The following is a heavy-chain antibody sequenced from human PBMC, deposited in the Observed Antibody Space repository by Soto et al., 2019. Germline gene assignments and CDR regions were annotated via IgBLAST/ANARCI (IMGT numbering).Heavy chain of an antibody. CDR1: GDTFGIYT. Sequence: VQLVQSQAEVRKPGSSVKVSCKTYGDTFGIYTFSWVRQAPGRGLEWMGGLVPFLGRGSHAQTFDGRLTITADTSTTTVYRELTRLRSDCTAAYYCGREDNGDWGDLWGQGSLVIVSS. V-gene: IGHV1-69*08. D-gene: IGHD2-21*02. J-gene: IGHJ5*02. CDR3: GREDNGDWGDL. CDR2: LVPFLGRG.